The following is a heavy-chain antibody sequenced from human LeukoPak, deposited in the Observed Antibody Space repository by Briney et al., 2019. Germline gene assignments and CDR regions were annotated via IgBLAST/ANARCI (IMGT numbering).Heavy chain of an antibody. CDR2: TSSSSSYI. CDR3: ARDRVTGLRFLERLSNDAFDI. Sequence: KPGGSLRLSCAASGFTFSSYSMNWVRQAPGKGLEWVSSTSSSSSYIYYADSVKGRFTISRDNAKNSLYLQMNSLRAEDTAVYYCARDRVTGLRFLERLSNDAFDIWGQGTMVTVSS. V-gene: IGHV3-21*01. CDR1: GFTFSSYS. D-gene: IGHD3-3*01. J-gene: IGHJ3*02.